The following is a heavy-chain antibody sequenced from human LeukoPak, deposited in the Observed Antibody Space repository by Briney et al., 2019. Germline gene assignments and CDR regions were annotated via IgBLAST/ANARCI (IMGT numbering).Heavy chain of an antibody. J-gene: IGHJ4*02. CDR2: ISYDGNNK. CDR3: ARVGATMAYFDY. D-gene: IGHD1-26*01. V-gene: IGHV3-30*03. CDR1: GFTFSSYG. Sequence: PGGSLRLSCAASGFTFSSYGMHWVRQAPGKGLEWVAVISYDGNNKYYADSVKGRFTISRDNSKNTLYLQMNSLRAEDSAVYYCARVGATMAYFDYWGQGTLVTVSS.